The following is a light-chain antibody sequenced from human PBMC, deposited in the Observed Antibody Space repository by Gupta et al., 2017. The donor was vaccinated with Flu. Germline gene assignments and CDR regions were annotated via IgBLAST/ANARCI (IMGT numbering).Light chain of an antibody. V-gene: IGKV3-20*01. J-gene: IGKJ4*01. Sequence: DIVLTQSPGTLSLSPGDRATLSCRTSQSVGSNSLAWYQQKPGQAPSRLIYGASSRATGIPDRFSGSGSGTDFTLTISRLEPEDFAVYYCQRYGTSPLTFGGGTKVEIK. CDR2: GAS. CDR3: QRYGTSPLT. CDR1: QSVGSNS.